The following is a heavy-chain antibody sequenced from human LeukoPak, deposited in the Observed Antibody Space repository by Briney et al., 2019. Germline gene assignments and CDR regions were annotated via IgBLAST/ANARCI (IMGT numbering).Heavy chain of an antibody. Sequence: GGSLRLSCAASGFTFSRYWMSRVRQAPGKGLEWVANIKQDGSVKNYVDSVKGRFTISRDNAKNSLYLQMNSLRVEDTAVYYCANQWVQLWSPFDYWGQGTLVTVSS. CDR2: IKQDGSVK. V-gene: IGHV3-7*01. CDR1: GFTFSRYW. J-gene: IGHJ4*02. CDR3: ANQWVQLWSPFDY. D-gene: IGHD5-18*01.